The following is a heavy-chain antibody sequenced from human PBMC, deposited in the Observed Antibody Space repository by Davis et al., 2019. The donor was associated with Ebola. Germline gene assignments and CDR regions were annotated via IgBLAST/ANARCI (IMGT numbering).Heavy chain of an antibody. J-gene: IGHJ3*02. CDR3: ARDDSGWYKGSAFDI. CDR2: ISYDGSNK. D-gene: IGHD6-19*01. V-gene: IGHV3-30*03. CDR1: GFTFSSYG. Sequence: GGSLRLSCAASGFTFSSYGMHWVRQAPGKGLEWVAVISYDGSNKYYADSVKGRFTISRDNAKNSLYLQMNSLRAEDTAVYYCARDDSGWYKGSAFDIWGQGTMVTVSS.